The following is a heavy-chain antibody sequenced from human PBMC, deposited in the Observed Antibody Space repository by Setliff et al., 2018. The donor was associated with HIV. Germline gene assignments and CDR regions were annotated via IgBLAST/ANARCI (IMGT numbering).Heavy chain of an antibody. CDR1: GGSFSDDY. CDR2: INHAGRT. CDR3: ARCSGRSSTWWGLHYYYYMDV. Sequence: SETLSLTCAVYGGSFSDDYWSWIRQPPGRGMEWIGEINHAGRTNYNPSLKSRVIMAVDASKSQISLNLTSVTAADTAVYYCARCSGRSSTWWGLHYYYYMDVWGKGTTVTVSS. V-gene: IGHV4-34*01. J-gene: IGHJ6*03. D-gene: IGHD3-10*02.